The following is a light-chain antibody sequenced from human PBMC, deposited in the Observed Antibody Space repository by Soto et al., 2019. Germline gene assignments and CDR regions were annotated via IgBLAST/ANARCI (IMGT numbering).Light chain of an antibody. V-gene: IGKV4-1*01. CDR1: ESVLYSSNNYNY. CDR2: WAS. Sequence: DIVMTQSPDSVAMSRGETATINCKSSESVLYSSNNYNYLAWYQQKPGQPPKVXSTWASTREPGVSGRFSGSGFATDFTLTISSLRSEDVAVYYCQQYYETPLTFGGGTKVDIK. CDR3: QQYYETPLT. J-gene: IGKJ4*01.